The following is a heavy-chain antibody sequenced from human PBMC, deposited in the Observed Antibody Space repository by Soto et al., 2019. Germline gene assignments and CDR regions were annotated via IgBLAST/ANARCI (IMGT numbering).Heavy chain of an antibody. V-gene: IGHV1-69*13. J-gene: IGHJ6*02. CDR1: GGTFSSYA. D-gene: IGHD3-16*01. CDR3: ARITYYERETGAMVFYSGMDD. Sequence: SVKVSCKASGGTFSSYAISWVRQAPGQGLEWMGGIIPIFGTANYAQKFQGRVTITADESTSTAYMELSSLRSEDTAVNYCARITYYERETGAMVFYSGMDDWGQGVMVTVSS. CDR2: IIPIFGTA.